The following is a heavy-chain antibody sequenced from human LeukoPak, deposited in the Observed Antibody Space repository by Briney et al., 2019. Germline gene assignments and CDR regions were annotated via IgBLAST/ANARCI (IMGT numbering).Heavy chain of an antibody. Sequence: SQTLSLTCTVSGGSISSGSYHWSSIRQPAGKGLDWIGYIYYSGSTNYNPSLKSRVTISVDTSKNQFSLKLSSVTAGDTSVYYCAREAARGVTIDWFDPWGQGTLVTVSS. CDR2: IYYSGST. CDR1: GGSISSGSYH. CDR3: AREAARGVTIDWFDP. J-gene: IGHJ5*02. D-gene: IGHD6-6*01. V-gene: IGHV4-61*10.